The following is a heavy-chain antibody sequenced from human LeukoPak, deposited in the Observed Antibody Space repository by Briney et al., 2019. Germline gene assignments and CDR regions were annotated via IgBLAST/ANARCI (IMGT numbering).Heavy chain of an antibody. CDR1: GGSISGYY. CDR3: ARKKRGYSYGRNLDAFDI. J-gene: IGHJ3*02. D-gene: IGHD5-18*01. V-gene: IGHV4-59*01. Sequence: SETLSLTCTVSGGSISGYYWSWIRQPPGKGLEWIGYIYYSGSTNYNPSLKSRVTISVDTSKNQFSLKLSSVTAADTAVYYCARKKRGYSYGRNLDAFDIWGQGTMVTVSS. CDR2: IYYSGST.